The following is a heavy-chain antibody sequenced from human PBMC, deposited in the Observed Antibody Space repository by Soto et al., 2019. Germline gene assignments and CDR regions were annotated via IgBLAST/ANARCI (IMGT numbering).Heavy chain of an antibody. Sequence: PGGSLRLSCAASGFTFSSYSMNWVRQAPGKGLEWVSSISSSSSYIYYADSVKGRFTISRDNAKNSLYLQMNSLRAEDTAVYYVARDPSYRGSVDYWGQGTLVPVAS. J-gene: IGHJ4*02. CDR1: GFTFSSYS. CDR3: ARDPSYRGSVDY. CDR2: ISSSSSYI. V-gene: IGHV3-21*01. D-gene: IGHD1-26*01.